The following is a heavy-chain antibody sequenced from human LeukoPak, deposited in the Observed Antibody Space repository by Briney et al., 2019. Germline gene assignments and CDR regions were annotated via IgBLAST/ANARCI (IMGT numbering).Heavy chain of an antibody. CDR2: INHSGST. D-gene: IGHD3-9*01. V-gene: IGHV4-34*01. J-gene: IGHJ5*02. CDR1: GGSFSGYY. CDR3: AVRAAPNYDILHWFDP. Sequence: SETLSLTCAVYGGSFSGYYWSWIRQPPGEGLEWIGEINHSGSTNYNPSLKSRVTISVDTSKNQFSLKLSSVTAADTAVYYCAVRAAPNYDILHWFDPWGQGTLVTVSS.